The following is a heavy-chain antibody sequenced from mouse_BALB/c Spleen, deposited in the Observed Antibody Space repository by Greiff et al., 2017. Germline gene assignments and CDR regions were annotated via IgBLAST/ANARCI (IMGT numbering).Heavy chain of an antibody. CDR2: ISSGGSYT. V-gene: IGHV5-6-4*01. Sequence: EVQRVESGGGLVKPGGSLKLSCAASGFTFSSYTMSWVRQTPEKRLEWVATISSGGSYTYYPDSVKGRFTISRDNAKNTLYLQMSSLKSEDTAMYYCTSGNSYGYYFDYWGQGTTLTVSS. J-gene: IGHJ2*01. CDR3: TSGNSYGYYFDY. CDR1: GFTFSSYT. D-gene: IGHD1-1*01.